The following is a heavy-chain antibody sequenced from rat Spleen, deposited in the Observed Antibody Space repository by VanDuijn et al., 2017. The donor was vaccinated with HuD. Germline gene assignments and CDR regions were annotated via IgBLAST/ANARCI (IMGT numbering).Heavy chain of an antibody. D-gene: IGHD1-10*01. CDR3: TRPNNPYWYFDF. CDR1: GFSLTDYS. V-gene: IGHV2-19*01. J-gene: IGHJ1*01. Sequence: QVQLKESGPGLVQPSQTLSLTCSVSGFSLTDYSVYWVRQPPGKGLEWMGRIQSGGTTDYNSALESRLSISRDTSKSQVFLKMNSLQTEDTAIYFCTRPNNPYWYFDFWGPGTMVTVSS. CDR2: IQSGGTT.